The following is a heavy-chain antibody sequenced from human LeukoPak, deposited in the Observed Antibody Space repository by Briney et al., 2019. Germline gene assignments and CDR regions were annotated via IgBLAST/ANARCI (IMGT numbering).Heavy chain of an antibody. CDR3: AKGAHSSSWYSDY. J-gene: IGHJ4*02. D-gene: IGHD6-13*01. CDR2: ISGSGGST. V-gene: IGHV3-23*01. CDR1: GGSISSYY. Sequence: ETLSLTCTVSGGSISSYYWSWIRQPPGKGLEWVSGISGSGGSTYYADSVKGRFTISRDNSKNTISRDSSKNTLYLQMNSLRAEDTAVYYCAKGAHSSSWYSDYWGQGTLVTVSS.